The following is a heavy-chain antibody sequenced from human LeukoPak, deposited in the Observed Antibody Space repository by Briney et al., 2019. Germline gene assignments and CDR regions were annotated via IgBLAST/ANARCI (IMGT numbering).Heavy chain of an antibody. Sequence: GGSLRLSCAASGFTFSSYRMSWVRQAPGKGLEWVANIKQDGSEKYYVDSVKGRFTISRDNAKNSLYLQMNSLRAEDTAVYYCARYRGYGWFDPWGQGTLVTVSS. CDR1: GFTFSSYR. J-gene: IGHJ5*02. CDR2: IKQDGSEK. D-gene: IGHD1-1*01. CDR3: ARYRGYGWFDP. V-gene: IGHV3-7*01.